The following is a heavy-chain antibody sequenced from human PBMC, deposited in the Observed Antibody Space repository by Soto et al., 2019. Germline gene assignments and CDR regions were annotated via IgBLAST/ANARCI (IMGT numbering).Heavy chain of an antibody. D-gene: IGHD2-15*01. Sequence: EVQLVESGGGLVQPGRSLRLSCAASGFTFDDYAMHWVRQAPGKGLEWVSGISWNSGSIGYADSVKGRFTISRDNAKNSLYLQMNSLRAEDTALYYCAKGYCSGGSCRYYFDYWGQGTLVTVSS. J-gene: IGHJ4*02. V-gene: IGHV3-9*01. CDR3: AKGYCSGGSCRYYFDY. CDR1: GFTFDDYA. CDR2: ISWNSGSI.